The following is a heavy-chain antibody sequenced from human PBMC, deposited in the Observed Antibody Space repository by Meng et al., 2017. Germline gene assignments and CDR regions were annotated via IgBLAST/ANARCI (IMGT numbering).Heavy chain of an antibody. V-gene: IGHV1-69*01. CDR2: IIPIFGTA. Sequence: QGQPVQAGAGGEKPGSWVKVSVKASGSTFSSYAISWVRQAPGQGLEWMGGIIPIFGTANYAQKFQGRVTITADESTSTAYMELSSLRSEDTAVYYCARDDYSNYLPIDYWGQGTLVTVSS. CDR1: GSTFSSYA. CDR3: ARDDYSNYLPIDY. D-gene: IGHD4-11*01. J-gene: IGHJ4*02.